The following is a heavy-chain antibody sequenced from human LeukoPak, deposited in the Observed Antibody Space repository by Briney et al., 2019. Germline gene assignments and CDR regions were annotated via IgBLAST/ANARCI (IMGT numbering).Heavy chain of an antibody. Sequence: SETLSLTCTVSGGSISSHYWSWIRQSPGKGLEWIGHIYYTGNTNYGPSLMSRVTVSVDTSKNYFSLKLNSVTAADTAVYYCARSYNSGSYYPFYFDFWGQGALVTVSP. CDR1: GGSISSHY. CDR3: ARSYNSGSYYPFYFDF. V-gene: IGHV4-59*11. CDR2: IYYTGNT. J-gene: IGHJ4*02. D-gene: IGHD3-10*01.